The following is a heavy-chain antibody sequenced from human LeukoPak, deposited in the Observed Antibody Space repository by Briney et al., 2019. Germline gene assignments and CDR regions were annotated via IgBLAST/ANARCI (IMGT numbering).Heavy chain of an antibody. V-gene: IGHV3-23*01. Sequence: GGSLRLSCAASGFTFSSYAMSWVRQAPGKGLDWVSAISGSGGSTYYADSVKGRFTISRDNSKNTLYLQMNSLRAEDTAVYYCAKDLFRSSVTILGNYYYGMDVWGQGTTVTVSS. CDR3: AKDLFRSSVTILGNYYYGMDV. CDR1: GFTFSSYA. D-gene: IGHD3-9*01. CDR2: ISGSGGST. J-gene: IGHJ6*02.